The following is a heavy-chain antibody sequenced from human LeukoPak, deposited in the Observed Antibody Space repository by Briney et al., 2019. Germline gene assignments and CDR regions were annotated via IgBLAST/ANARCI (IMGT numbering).Heavy chain of an antibody. Sequence: ASVKVSCKASGYTFTGYYMHWVRRAPGQGLEWMGWINPNSGGTNYAQKFQGRVTMTRDTSISTAYMELSRLRSDDTAVYYCAREIDYDYIWGSYRIDAFDIWGQGTMVTVSS. D-gene: IGHD3-16*02. CDR2: INPNSGGT. V-gene: IGHV1-2*02. CDR3: AREIDYDYIWGSYRIDAFDI. J-gene: IGHJ3*02. CDR1: GYTFTGYY.